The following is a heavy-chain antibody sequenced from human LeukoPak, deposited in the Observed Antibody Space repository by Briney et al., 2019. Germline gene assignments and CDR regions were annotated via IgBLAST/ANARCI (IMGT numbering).Heavy chain of an antibody. J-gene: IGHJ5*02. CDR2: ISSSSSYI. V-gene: IGHV3-21*01. CDR1: GFTFSSYS. CDR3: ARGPLNWFDP. Sequence: GGSLRLSCAASGFTFSSYSMNWVRQAPGKGLEWVSSISSSSSYIYYADSVKGRFTISRDNAKNSLYLQMNSLRAGDTAVYYCARGPLNWFDPWGQGTLVTVSS.